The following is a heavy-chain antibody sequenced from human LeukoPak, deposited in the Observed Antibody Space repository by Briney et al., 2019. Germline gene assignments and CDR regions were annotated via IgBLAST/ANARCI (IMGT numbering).Heavy chain of an antibody. J-gene: IGHJ4*02. CDR3: ATGYSSTWYYFDY. V-gene: IGHV4-59*01. CDR2: IYHSGST. CDR1: GDSISSYY. D-gene: IGHD6-13*01. Sequence: SETLSLTCTVSGDSISSYYWSWIRQPPGKGLEWIGYIYHSGSTSYNPSLKSRVTISADTSKDQFSLKLASVTAADTAVYYCATGYSSTWYYFDYWGQGTLVTVSS.